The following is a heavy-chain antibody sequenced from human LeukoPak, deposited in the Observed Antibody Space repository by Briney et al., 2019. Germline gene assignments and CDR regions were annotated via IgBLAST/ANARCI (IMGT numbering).Heavy chain of an antibody. V-gene: IGHV1-18*01. CDR2: ISGYNGNT. CDR3: ARFSSPFQLLTPFDY. CDR1: GYTFTNYG. Sequence: GASVKVSCKASGYTFTNYGISWVRQAPGQGLDYMGWISGYNGNTNYVQQLQGRVTMTTDTSTSTAYMELRSLRSDDTAVYYCARFSSPFQLLTPFDYWGQGTLVTVSS. D-gene: IGHD2-2*01. J-gene: IGHJ4*02.